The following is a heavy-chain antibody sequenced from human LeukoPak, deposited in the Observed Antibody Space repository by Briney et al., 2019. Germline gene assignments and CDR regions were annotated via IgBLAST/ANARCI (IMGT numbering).Heavy chain of an antibody. Sequence: GRSLRLSCAASGFTFSDYYMSWIRQAPGKGLEWVSYISSSGSTIYYADSVKGRFTISRDNAKNSLYLQMNSLRAEDTAVYYCARDRFRITMVRGVIGYWGQGTLVTVSS. D-gene: IGHD3-10*01. CDR3: ARDRFRITMVRGVIGY. CDR1: GFTFSDYY. J-gene: IGHJ4*02. V-gene: IGHV3-11*01. CDR2: ISSSGSTI.